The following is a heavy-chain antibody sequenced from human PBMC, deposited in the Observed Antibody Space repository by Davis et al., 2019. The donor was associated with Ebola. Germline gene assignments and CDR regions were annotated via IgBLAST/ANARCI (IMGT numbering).Heavy chain of an antibody. J-gene: IGHJ5*02. CDR1: GFTFSSYG. CDR2: IWYDGSNK. D-gene: IGHD2-15*01. Sequence: PGGSLRLSCAASGFTFSSYGMHWVRQAPGKGLEWVAVIWYDGSNKYYADSVKGRFTISRDNSKNTLYLQMNSLRAEDTAVYYCARDSAAYCSGGSCYDWFEPWGQGTQVTVSS. CDR3: ARDSAAYCSGGSCYDWFEP. V-gene: IGHV3-33*01.